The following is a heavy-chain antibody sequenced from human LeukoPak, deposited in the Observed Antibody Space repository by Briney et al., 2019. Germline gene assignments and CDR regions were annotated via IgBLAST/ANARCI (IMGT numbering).Heavy chain of an antibody. CDR1: GGSISSYY. V-gene: IGHV4-4*07. Sequence: SETLSHTCTVSGGSISSYYWSWIRQPAGKGLEWIGRIYTSGSTNYNPSLKSRVTMSVDTSKNQFSLKLSSVTAADTAVYYCARGFDILTGFRAENTNWFDPWGQGTLVTVSS. CDR2: IYTSGST. D-gene: IGHD3-9*01. CDR3: ARGFDILTGFRAENTNWFDP. J-gene: IGHJ5*02.